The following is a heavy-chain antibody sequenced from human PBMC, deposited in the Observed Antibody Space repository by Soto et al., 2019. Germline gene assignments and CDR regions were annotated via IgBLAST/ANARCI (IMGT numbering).Heavy chain of an antibody. Sequence: QVQLQESGPGLVKPSETLSLTCTVSGGSVSSGSYYWSWIRQPPGKGLEWIGYIYYSGSTNYNPSLKSRVTISVDTSKNQLSLKLSSVTAADTAVYYCARELEQWLVPGHFDYWGQGTLVTVSS. CDR3: ARELEQWLVPGHFDY. CDR2: IYYSGST. J-gene: IGHJ4*02. CDR1: GGSVSSGSYY. V-gene: IGHV4-61*01. D-gene: IGHD6-19*01.